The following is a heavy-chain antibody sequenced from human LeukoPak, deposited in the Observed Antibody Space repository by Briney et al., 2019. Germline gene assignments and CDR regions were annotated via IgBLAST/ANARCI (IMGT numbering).Heavy chain of an antibody. CDR2: INPNSGGT. Sequence: ASVEVSCKASGYTFTGYYMHWVRQAPGQGLEWMGWINPNSGGTNYAQKFQGRVTMTRDTSISTAYMELSRLRSDDSAVYYCARVDGYSSSRGDYWGQGTLVTVSS. CDR3: ARVDGYSSSRGDY. D-gene: IGHD6-13*01. J-gene: IGHJ4*02. V-gene: IGHV1-2*02. CDR1: GYTFTGYY.